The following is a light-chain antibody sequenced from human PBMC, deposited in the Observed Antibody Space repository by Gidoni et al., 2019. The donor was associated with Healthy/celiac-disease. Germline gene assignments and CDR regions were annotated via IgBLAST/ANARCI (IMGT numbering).Light chain of an antibody. CDR2: AAS. CDR1: QSISSY. J-gene: IGKJ3*01. Sequence: DIQMTQSPSSLSASVGARVTITCRASQSISSYLNWYQQKPGKAPKLLIYAASSLQSGVPSRFSGSGSGTDFTLTISSLQPEDFATYYCQQSYSTPFTFXPXTKVXIK. CDR3: QQSYSTPFT. V-gene: IGKV1-39*01.